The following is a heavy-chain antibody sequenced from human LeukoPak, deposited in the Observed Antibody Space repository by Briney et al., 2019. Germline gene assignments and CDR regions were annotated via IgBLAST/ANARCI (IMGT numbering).Heavy chain of an antibody. Sequence: PSRTLSLTCTVSGGSISSGGYYWSWIRQHPGKGLEWIGYIYYSGSTYYNPSLKSRVTISVDTSKNQFSLKLGSVTAADTAVYYCARKAVAGTLYFQHWGQGTLVTVSS. D-gene: IGHD6-19*01. V-gene: IGHV4-31*03. CDR1: GGSISSGGYY. CDR2: IYYSGST. CDR3: ARKAVAGTLYFQH. J-gene: IGHJ1*01.